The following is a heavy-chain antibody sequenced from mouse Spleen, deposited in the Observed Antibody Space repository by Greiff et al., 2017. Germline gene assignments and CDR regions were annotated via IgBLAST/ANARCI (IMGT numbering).Heavy chain of an antibody. CDR3: ARASYGGKYYAMDY. V-gene: IGHV1S130*01. D-gene: IGHD1-1*01. Sequence: QESCKASGYTFTSSWMHWAKQRPGHGLEWIGEIHPNSGNTNYNEKFKGKATLTVDTSSSTAYVDPSSLTSEDSAVDYCARASYGGKYYAMDYWGQGTSVTVSS. CDR2: IHPNSGNT. J-gene: IGHJ4*01. CDR1: GYTFTSSW.